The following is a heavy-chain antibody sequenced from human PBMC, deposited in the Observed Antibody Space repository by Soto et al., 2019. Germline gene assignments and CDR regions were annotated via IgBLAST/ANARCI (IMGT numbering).Heavy chain of an antibody. V-gene: IGHV1-69*01. Sequence: QVQLVQSGAEVKKPGSSVKVSCKASGGTFSSYAISWVRQSPGQGLEWMGGIIPIFGTANYAQKFQGRVTITADESTSTAYMELSSLRSEDTAVYYCAREGPKMATIDYFDYWGQGTLVTVSS. J-gene: IGHJ4*02. CDR3: AREGPKMATIDYFDY. CDR1: GGTFSSYA. CDR2: IIPIFGTA. D-gene: IGHD5-12*01.